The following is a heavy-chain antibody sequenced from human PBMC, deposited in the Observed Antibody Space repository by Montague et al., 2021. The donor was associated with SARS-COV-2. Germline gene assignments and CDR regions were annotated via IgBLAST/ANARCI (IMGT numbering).Heavy chain of an antibody. J-gene: IGHJ4*03. CDR3: ARWDPPPSPMIGLRGKCASDY. Sequence: SETLSLTSAVYGGSFSGSYWDWICLSPGTGLEWIAVMNVSGSTNFNFNPSLRSRVTISVDTSTSQFSLKLTSVNAADTVVYYCARWDPPPSPMIGLRGKCASDYWGQGTLVTVSS. D-gene: IGHD4-23*01. CDR1: GGSFSGSY. CDR2: MNVSGSTNF. V-gene: IGHV4-34*01.